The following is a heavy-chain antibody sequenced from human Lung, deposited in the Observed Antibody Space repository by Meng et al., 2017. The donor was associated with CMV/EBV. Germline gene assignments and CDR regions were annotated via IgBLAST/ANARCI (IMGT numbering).Heavy chain of an antibody. D-gene: IGHD3-22*01. V-gene: IGHV1-2*02. CDR1: GYTFIGYD. CDR3: AKSLYTNYYSTYYGLEV. J-gene: IGHJ6*01. CDR2: INPKSGGT. Sequence: ASXXVSXKASGYTFIGYDLHWVRQAPGQGLEWMGWINPKSGGTNYAQRFQGRVTMIRDTSINTVYMELRRLRSDDTAVYFCAKSLYTNYYSTYYGLEVWGQGKXV.